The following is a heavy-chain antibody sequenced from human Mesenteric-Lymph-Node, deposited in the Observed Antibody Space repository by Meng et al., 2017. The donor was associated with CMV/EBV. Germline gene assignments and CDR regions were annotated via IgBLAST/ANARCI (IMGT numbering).Heavy chain of an antibody. J-gene: IGHJ5*02. D-gene: IGHD2-2*01. CDR2: IYHSGTT. CDR3: ARASGTSPYNWFDP. Sequence: SETLSLTCTVSGYSISSGYYWGWIRQPPGKGLEWIGSIYHSGTTYYNPSLKSRVTISLDTSKNQFSLKLSSVTAADTAVYYCARASGTSPYNWFDPWGQGTLVTVSS. V-gene: IGHV4-38-2*02. CDR1: GYSISSGYY.